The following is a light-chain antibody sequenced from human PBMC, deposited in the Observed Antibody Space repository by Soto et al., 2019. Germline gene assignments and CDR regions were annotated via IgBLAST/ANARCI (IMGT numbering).Light chain of an antibody. J-gene: IGLJ1*01. Sequence: QSDLTQPASVSGSPGQSITISCTGTSSDVGGYNYVSWYQQHPGKAPKLIIYGVSNRPSGISNRFSGSKSGSTASLTISGLQPEDEADYYCNSYTSTSSYVFGTGTKLTVL. V-gene: IGLV2-14*03. CDR3: NSYTSTSSYV. CDR1: SSDVGGYNY. CDR2: GVS.